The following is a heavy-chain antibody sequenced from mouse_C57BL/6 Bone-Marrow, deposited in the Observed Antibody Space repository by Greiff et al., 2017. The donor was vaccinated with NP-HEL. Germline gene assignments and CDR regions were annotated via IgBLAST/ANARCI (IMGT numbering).Heavy chain of an antibody. J-gene: IGHJ1*03. CDR3: ARGDDGYLSFDV. V-gene: IGHV14-3*01. CDR1: GFNIKNTY. D-gene: IGHD2-3*01. Sequence: EVMLVESVAELVRPGASVKLSCTASGFNIKNTYMPWVKQRPEQGLEWIGRIDPANGNTKYAPKFQGKATITADTSSNTAYLQLSSLTSEDTAIYYCARGDDGYLSFDVWGTGTTVTVSS. CDR2: IDPANGNT.